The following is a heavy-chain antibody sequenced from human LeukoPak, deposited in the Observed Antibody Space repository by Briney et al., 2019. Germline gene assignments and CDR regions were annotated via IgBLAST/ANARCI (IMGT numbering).Heavy chain of an antibody. J-gene: IGHJ3*02. Sequence: ASVKVSCKASGYTFTSYGISWVRQAPGQGLEWMGWISAYNGNTNYAQKLQGRVTMTTDTSASTAYMELRSLRSDDTAVYYCARDKTEYSSSSAAFDIWGQGTMVTVSS. V-gene: IGHV1-18*01. CDR2: ISAYNGNT. CDR3: ARDKTEYSSSSAAFDI. D-gene: IGHD6-6*01. CDR1: GYTFTSYG.